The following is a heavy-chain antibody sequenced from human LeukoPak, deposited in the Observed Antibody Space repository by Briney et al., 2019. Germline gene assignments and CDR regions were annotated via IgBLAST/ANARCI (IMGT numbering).Heavy chain of an antibody. J-gene: IGHJ4*02. CDR2: IYNGGST. CDR3: ARYAVPYSSSWIPGY. V-gene: IGHV4-31*03. D-gene: IGHD6-13*01. CDR1: GGSISSGGYY. Sequence: SETLSLTCTVSGGSISSGGYYWSWIRQHPGKGLEWIGYIYNGGSTNYNPSLKSRVTISVDTSKNQFSLKLSSVTAADTAVFYCARYAVPYSSSWIPGYWGQGTLATVSS.